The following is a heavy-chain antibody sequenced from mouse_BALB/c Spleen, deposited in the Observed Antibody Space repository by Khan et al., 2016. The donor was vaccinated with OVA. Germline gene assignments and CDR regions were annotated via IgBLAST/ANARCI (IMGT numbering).Heavy chain of an antibody. CDR1: GFTFSSYS. D-gene: IGHD4-1*01. V-gene: IGHV5-6*02. CDR2: ISSGGDYT. J-gene: IGHJ3*01. Sequence: EVKVEESGGDLVEPGGSLKLSCAASGFTFSSYSMSWVRQTPDKRLEWVATISSGGDYTYYPDIVKGRFTISIDKANNTLYQQRSSLKSEDTARYYCASHLTGSFAYWGQGTLVAVSA. CDR3: ASHLTGSFAY.